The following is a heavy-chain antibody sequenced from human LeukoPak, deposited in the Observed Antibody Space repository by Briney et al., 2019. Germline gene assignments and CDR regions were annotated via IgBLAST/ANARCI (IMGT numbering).Heavy chain of an antibody. CDR1: GFTFSSYA. Sequence: TGGSLRLSCAASGFTFSSYAMSWLRQAPEKGLKWVSAISGSGGSTYYADSVKGRFTISRDNSKNTLYLQMNSLRAEDPAVYYCTKDDLGDITMITAYWGQGTLVTVSS. J-gene: IGHJ4*02. V-gene: IGHV3-23*01. CDR2: ISGSGGST. CDR3: TKDDLGDITMITAY. D-gene: IGHD3-22*01.